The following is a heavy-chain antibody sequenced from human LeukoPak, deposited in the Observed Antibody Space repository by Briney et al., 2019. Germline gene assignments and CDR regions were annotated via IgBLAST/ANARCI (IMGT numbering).Heavy chain of an antibody. V-gene: IGHV3-21*01. Sequence: GGSLRLSCAASGFTFSSYSFNWVRQVPGKGLEWVSSITTTFYTYYTDSVKGRFTISRDNAKNSLYLQMINLRAEDRVVYYCAGVRGNWYYDYWGQGTLVTVSS. CDR2: ITTTFYT. J-gene: IGHJ4*02. CDR3: AGVRGNWYYDY. CDR1: GFTFSSYS. D-gene: IGHD3-10*01.